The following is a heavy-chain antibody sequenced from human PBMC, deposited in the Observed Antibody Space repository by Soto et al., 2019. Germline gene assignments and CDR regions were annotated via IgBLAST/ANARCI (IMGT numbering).Heavy chain of an antibody. Sequence: QLQLQESGPGLVKPSETLSLTCTVSGGSISSSSYYWGWIRQPPGKGLEWIGSIYYSGSTYYNPSLQSRVTISVDTSKNQFSLKLSSVTAADTAVYYCASHPPHALTGGFFDYWGQGTLVTVSS. CDR1: GGSISSSSYY. CDR2: IYYSGST. CDR3: ASHPPHALTGGFFDY. J-gene: IGHJ4*02. V-gene: IGHV4-39*01. D-gene: IGHD6-25*01.